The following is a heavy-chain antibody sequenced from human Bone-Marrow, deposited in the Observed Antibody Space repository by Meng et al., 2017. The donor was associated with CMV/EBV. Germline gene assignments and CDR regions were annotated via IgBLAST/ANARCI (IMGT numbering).Heavy chain of an antibody. D-gene: IGHD3-22*01. J-gene: IGHJ4*02. Sequence: ASVKVSCKASGYTFTSYGISWVRQAPGQGLEWMGWMNPYSGDTGYAQKFHGRVTLTRDTSISTAFMELSSLESDDTAVYYCARGIIGSSYYGSSGYYHFHYWGQGTPVTVSS. V-gene: IGHV1-8*02. CDR1: GYTFTSYG. CDR2: MNPYSGDT. CDR3: ARGIIGSSYYGSSGYYHFHY.